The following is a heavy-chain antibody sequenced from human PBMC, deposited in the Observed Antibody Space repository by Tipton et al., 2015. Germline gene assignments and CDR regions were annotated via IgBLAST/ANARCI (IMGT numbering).Heavy chain of an antibody. Sequence: LRLSCNVSGGSISGYYWSWIRQPPGKGLEWIGYICYSGGTNYKPSLRGRVSISLDMSKNQFSLKLRSVTAADTAMYFCARENAYYYGMDVWGQGTTVTVSS. CDR2: ICYSGGT. CDR1: GGSISGYY. CDR3: ARENAYYYGMDV. J-gene: IGHJ6*02. D-gene: IGHD1-1*01. V-gene: IGHV4-59*01.